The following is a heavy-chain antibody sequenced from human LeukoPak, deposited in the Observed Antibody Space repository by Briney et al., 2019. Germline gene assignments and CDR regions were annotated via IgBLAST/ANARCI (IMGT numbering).Heavy chain of an antibody. CDR3: ARDREVGYYDILTGYRYYYGMDV. D-gene: IGHD3-9*01. J-gene: IGHJ6*02. V-gene: IGHV4-31*03. CDR1: GGSISSGGYY. Sequence: SETLSLTCTVSGGSISSGGYYWSWIRQHPGKVLEWIGYIYYSGSTYYNPSLKSRVTISVDTSKNQFSLKLSSVTAADTAVYYCARDREVGYYDILTGYRYYYGMDVWGQGTTVTVSS. CDR2: IYYSGST.